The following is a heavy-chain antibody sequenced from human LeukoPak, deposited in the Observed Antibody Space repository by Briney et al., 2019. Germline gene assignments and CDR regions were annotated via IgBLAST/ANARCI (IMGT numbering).Heavy chain of an antibody. Sequence: SETLSLTCTVPDDSITMYSWTWIRQPPGKGLEWIGYVDQTGSTNFNPSLNGRVSISRDTSNNFFSLGLRSVTAADTAVYFCARGRVSSSTWYSTYYYFFYMDFWGKGTTVTVSS. CDR1: DDSITMYS. CDR2: VDQTGST. V-gene: IGHV4-59*01. CDR3: ARGRVSSSTWYSTYYYFFYMDF. J-gene: IGHJ6*03. D-gene: IGHD4-11*01.